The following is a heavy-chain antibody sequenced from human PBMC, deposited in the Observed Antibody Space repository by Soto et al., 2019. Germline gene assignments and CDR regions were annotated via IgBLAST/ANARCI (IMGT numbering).Heavy chain of an antibody. J-gene: IGHJ4*02. CDR2: ISAYNGNT. CDR3: ALYPIYGDXLNYFDY. Sequence: ASVKVSCKASGYTFTSYCISWVRQAPGQGLEWMGWISAYNGNTNYAQKLQGRVTMTTDTSTSTAYMELRSLRSDDTAVYYCALYPIYGDXLNYFDYWGQGTLVTVSS. V-gene: IGHV1-18*01. D-gene: IGHD4-17*01. CDR1: GYTFTSYC.